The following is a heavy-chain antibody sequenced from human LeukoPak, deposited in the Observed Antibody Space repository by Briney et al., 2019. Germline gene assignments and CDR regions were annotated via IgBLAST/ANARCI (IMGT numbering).Heavy chain of an antibody. CDR1: GGSISSGDYY. D-gene: IGHD3-10*01. Sequence: TSETLSLTCTVSGGSISSGDYYWSWIRQPPGKGLEWIGYIYYSGSTYYNPSLKSRVTISVDTSKNQFSLKLSSVTAADTAVYYCAREGSYYGSGSYPVGSYYYYMDXXXXXXTXTVSS. J-gene: IGHJ6*03. CDR3: AREGSYYGSGSYPVGSYYYYMDX. CDR2: IYYSGST. V-gene: IGHV4-30-4*08.